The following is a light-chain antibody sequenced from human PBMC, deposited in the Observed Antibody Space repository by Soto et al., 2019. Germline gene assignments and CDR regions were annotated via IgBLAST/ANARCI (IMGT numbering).Light chain of an antibody. J-gene: IGKJ1*01. CDR3: QQYNNWPRT. V-gene: IGKV3-15*01. CDR2: GAS. Sequence: EIVMTQSPVTLSASPGERATLSCRASQSISNNLAWYQQKPGQAPRLLIYGASTRATGIPARFSGSESGTEFTLSISSLQSEDFAVYYCQQYNNWPRTSGQGTKVEIK. CDR1: QSISNN.